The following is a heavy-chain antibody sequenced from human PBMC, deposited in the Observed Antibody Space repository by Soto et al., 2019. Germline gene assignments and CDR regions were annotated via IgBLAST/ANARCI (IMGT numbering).Heavy chain of an antibody. CDR1: GGSISSGGYS. J-gene: IGHJ5*02. V-gene: IGHV4-30-2*01. Sequence: SETLSLTCAVSGGSISSGGYSWSWIRQPPGKGLEWIGYIYHSGNTYYNPSPKNRVTISVDRSKNQFSLKLSSVTAADTAVYYCARVPSPWGQGTLVTVSS. CDR3: ARVPSP. CDR2: IYHSGNT.